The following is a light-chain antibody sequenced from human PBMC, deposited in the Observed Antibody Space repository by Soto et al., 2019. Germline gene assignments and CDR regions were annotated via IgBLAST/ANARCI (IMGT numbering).Light chain of an antibody. J-gene: IGKJ4*01. CDR3: QQYNHWPPLT. CDR1: QSVGRN. CDR2: GAS. Sequence: EIVMTQSPATLSVSPGERATLSCRASQSVGRNLAWYQQKPGQAPRLLIYGASTRATGIPARFSGSGSVTGFTLTISSLQSEDFAIYSCQQYNHWPPLTFGGGTKVEIK. V-gene: IGKV3-15*01.